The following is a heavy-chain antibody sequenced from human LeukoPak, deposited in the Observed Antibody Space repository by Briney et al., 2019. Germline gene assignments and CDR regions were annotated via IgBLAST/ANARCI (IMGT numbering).Heavy chain of an antibody. CDR2: IKLDGSEK. CDR1: GFTFGKYW. V-gene: IGHV3-7*03. J-gene: IGHJ4*02. D-gene: IGHD3-3*01. Sequence: GSLRLSSVASGFTFGKYWMSWVRQAPGKGLEWVANIKLDGSEKNYVDSVKGRFTISRDNTKNSLYLQMNSLRVEDTAVFYCARDQYDTWSRRGNFDSWGQGTLVTVSS. CDR3: ARDQYDTWSRRGNFDS.